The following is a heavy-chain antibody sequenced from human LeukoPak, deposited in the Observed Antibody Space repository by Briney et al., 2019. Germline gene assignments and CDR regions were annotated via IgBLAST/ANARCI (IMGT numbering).Heavy chain of an antibody. CDR1: GFTFSSYG. V-gene: IGHV3-30*02. Sequence: GGSLRLSCAASGFTFSSYGLHWVRQAPGRGLEWVAFIRYDGNNKYYADSVKGRFTISRDNSKHTLYLQMNSLRTEDTAVYYCAKGTVGAYEIDYWGQGTLVTVSS. J-gene: IGHJ4*02. D-gene: IGHD1-26*01. CDR2: IRYDGNNK. CDR3: AKGTVGAYEIDY.